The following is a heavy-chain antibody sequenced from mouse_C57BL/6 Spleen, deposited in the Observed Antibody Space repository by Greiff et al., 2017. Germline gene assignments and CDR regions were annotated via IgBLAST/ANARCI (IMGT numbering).Heavy chain of an antibody. D-gene: IGHD2-3*01. CDR2: IWGDGST. CDR3: AKGRWLLEDYYAMDY. Sequence: VKLVESGPGLVAPSQSLSITCPVSGFSLTSYGVSWVRQPPGKGLVWLGVIWGDGSTNYHSALISRLSISKDNSKSQVFLKLNSLQTEDTATYYCAKGRWLLEDYYAMDYWGPGTSVTVSS. CDR1: GFSLTSYG. V-gene: IGHV2-3*01. J-gene: IGHJ4*01.